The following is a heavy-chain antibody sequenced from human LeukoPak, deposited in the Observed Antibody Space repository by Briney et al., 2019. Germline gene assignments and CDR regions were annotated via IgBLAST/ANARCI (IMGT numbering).Heavy chain of an antibody. J-gene: IGHJ5*02. Sequence: PWETLSLTCTVSGGSISGSSYYWGWIRQPPGQGLEWIGSIYYSGSTYYNPSLKSRVTISVDTSKNHFYLKPSSVTAADTAVYYCARLAGGDWFDPWGQGTLVTVSS. D-gene: IGHD1-26*01. CDR1: GGSISGSSYY. CDR2: IYYSGST. V-gene: IGHV4-39*02. CDR3: ARLAGGDWFDP.